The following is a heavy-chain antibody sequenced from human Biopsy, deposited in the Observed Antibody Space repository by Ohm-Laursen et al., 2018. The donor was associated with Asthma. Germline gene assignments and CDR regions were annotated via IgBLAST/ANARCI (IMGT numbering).Heavy chain of an antibody. Sequence: GSLRLSCTASRFTFSSYSMHWVRQAPGRGPEYVSFIATDGSNKFYADSVKGRFTVSRDNSKHTLYLHMTGLRADDTGVYYCVKDHSAGYYYFDDWGQGAQVTVSS. J-gene: IGHJ4*02. V-gene: IGHV3-64D*08. CDR3: VKDHSAGYYYFDD. CDR1: RFTFSSYS. CDR2: IATDGSNK. D-gene: IGHD2-21*01.